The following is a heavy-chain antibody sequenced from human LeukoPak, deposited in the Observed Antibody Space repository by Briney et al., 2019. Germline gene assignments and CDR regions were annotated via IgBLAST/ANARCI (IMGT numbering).Heavy chain of an antibody. V-gene: IGHV1-18*01. CDR3: ARSEGDYGDYWGYWYFDL. D-gene: IGHD4-17*01. CDR2: ISAYNGNT. CDR1: GYTFTSYG. Sequence: ASVKVSCKASGYTFTSYGISWVRQAPGQGLEWMGWISAYNGNTNYAQKLQGRVTMTTDTSTSTAYMELRSLRSDDPAVYYCARSEGDYGDYWGYWYFDLWGRGALVTVSS. J-gene: IGHJ2*01.